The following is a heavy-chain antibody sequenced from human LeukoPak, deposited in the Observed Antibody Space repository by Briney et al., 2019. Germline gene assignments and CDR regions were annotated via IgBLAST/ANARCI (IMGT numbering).Heavy chain of an antibody. Sequence: GGSLRLSCAASGFTFSSYAMHWVRQAPGKGLEWVAVIYYDGSDKYYADSLKGRFTVSRDNSENMLFLQMNSLRGEDTAVYYCVRDIKSHYLDYWGQGTLVTVSS. D-gene: IGHD3-10*01. CDR2: IYYDGSDK. CDR1: GFTFSSYA. J-gene: IGHJ4*02. CDR3: VRDIKSHYLDY. V-gene: IGHV3-30*04.